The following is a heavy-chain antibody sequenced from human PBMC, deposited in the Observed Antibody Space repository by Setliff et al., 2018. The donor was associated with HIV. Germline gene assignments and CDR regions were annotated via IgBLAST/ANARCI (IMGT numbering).Heavy chain of an antibody. Sequence: SETLSLTCAVYGGSFSGYDWSWIRQPPGKGLEWIGEINHSGSTNYNPSLKSRVTISVDTSKDQFSLKLSSVTAADTAVYYCARFTDTYDSSGYYYEGHAFDIWGQGTMVTVSS. V-gene: IGHV4-34*01. J-gene: IGHJ3*02. CDR3: ARFTDTYDSSGYYYEGHAFDI. CDR1: GGSFSGYD. CDR2: INHSGST. D-gene: IGHD3-22*01.